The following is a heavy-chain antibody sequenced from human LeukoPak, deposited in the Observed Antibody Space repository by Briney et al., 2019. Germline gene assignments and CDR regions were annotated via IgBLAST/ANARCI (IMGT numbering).Heavy chain of an antibody. CDR3: ARAHNWKYGTFDY. D-gene: IGHD1-7*01. Sequence: PGGSLRLSCAASGFTFSSYSMNWVRQAPGKGLEWVSSISSSSSYIYYADSVKGRFTISRDNAKNPLYLQMNSLRVEDTAVYYCARAHNWKYGTFDYWGQGTLVTVSS. J-gene: IGHJ4*02. V-gene: IGHV3-21*01. CDR2: ISSSSSYI. CDR1: GFTFSSYS.